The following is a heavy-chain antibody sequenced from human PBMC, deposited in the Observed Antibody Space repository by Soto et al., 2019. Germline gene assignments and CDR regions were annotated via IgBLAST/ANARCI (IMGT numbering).Heavy chain of an antibody. J-gene: IGHJ6*02. CDR1: GFTFSSYA. CDR3: ARYIPGVRYYGMDV. V-gene: IGHV3-23*01. CDR2: IGESGTPT. D-gene: IGHD2-2*01. Sequence: VQLLESGGGLVQPGGSLRLSRAASGFTFSSYAMKWVRQAPGKGLEWVSLIGESGTPTYYADSVKGRFTISRDNSGNTLFLEMYSLRAEDTAVYYCARYIPGVRYYGMDVWGQGTTVTVSS.